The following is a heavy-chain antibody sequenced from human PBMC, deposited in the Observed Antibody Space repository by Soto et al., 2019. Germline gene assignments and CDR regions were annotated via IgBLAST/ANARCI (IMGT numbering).Heavy chain of an antibody. CDR3: ARQPGVIAVAFAY. V-gene: IGHV4-39*01. Sequence: SETLSLTCTVSGGSISSSSYYWGWIRQPPGKGLEWIGSIYYSGSTYYNPSLKSRVTISVDTSKNQFSLKLSSVTAADTAVYYCARQPGVIAVAFAYWGQGTLVTVSS. CDR2: IYYSGST. D-gene: IGHD6-19*01. J-gene: IGHJ4*02. CDR1: GGSISSSSYY.